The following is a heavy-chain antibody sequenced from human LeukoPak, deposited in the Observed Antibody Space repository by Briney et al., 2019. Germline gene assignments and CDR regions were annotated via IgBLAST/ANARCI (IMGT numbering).Heavy chain of an antibody. CDR1: GYTFTDYY. V-gene: IGHV1-2*02. D-gene: IGHD3-10*01. CDR3: ARDWQGWFGELRYYGMDV. CDR2: IVTNNGGT. J-gene: IGHJ6*02. Sequence: ASVKVSCKASGYTFTDYYMHWVRQAPGQGLEWMGWIVTNNGGTNYAQNFKGRVTMTRDTSVSTAYVEVSDLKSDDTAVYYCARDWQGWFGELRYYGMDVWGQGTTVTVSS.